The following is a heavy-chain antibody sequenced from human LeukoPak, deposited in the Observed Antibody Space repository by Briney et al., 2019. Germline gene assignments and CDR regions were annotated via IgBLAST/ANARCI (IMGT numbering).Heavy chain of an antibody. CDR1: SGSISSSTW. CDR2: INHSGST. Sequence: PSGTLSLTCAVSSGSISSSTWWSWVRQPPGKGLEWIGEINHSGSTHHTPSLKSRVTISVDTSDNKFSLKMISVTAADAAVYYCALGYNDIWELWGRGTLVTVSS. D-gene: IGHD5-24*01. CDR3: ALGYNDIWEL. J-gene: IGHJ4*02. V-gene: IGHV4-4*02.